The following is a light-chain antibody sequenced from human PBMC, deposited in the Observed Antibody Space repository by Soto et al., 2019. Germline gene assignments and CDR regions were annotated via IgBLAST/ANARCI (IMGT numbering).Light chain of an antibody. CDR1: QDISNY. J-gene: IGKJ5*01. Sequence: DIQMTQSPSSLSASVGDRVTITCQASQDISNYLNWYQQKPGKAPKLLIYDASNLETGVPSRFSGSGSGTDFTFTISSLQPEDFATYYCQQPISFPITFGQGTRLEIK. V-gene: IGKV1-33*01. CDR3: QQPISFPIT. CDR2: DAS.